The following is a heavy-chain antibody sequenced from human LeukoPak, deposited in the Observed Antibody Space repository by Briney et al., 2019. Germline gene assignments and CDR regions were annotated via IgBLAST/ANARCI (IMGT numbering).Heavy chain of an antibody. D-gene: IGHD2-2*01. J-gene: IGHJ4*02. V-gene: IGHV3-48*01. CDR1: GFTFSSYS. Sequence: GGSLRLSCAASGFTFSSYSMNWVRQAPGKGLEWVSYISSSSSTIYYADSVKGRFTISRDNAKNSLYLQMNSLRAEDTAVYYCARDDRPCSSTSCYPDYWGQGTLVTVSS. CDR3: ARDDRPCSSTSCYPDY. CDR2: ISSSSSTI.